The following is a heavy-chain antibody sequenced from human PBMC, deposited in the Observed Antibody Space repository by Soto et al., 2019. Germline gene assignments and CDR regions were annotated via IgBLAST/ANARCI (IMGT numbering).Heavy chain of an antibody. Sequence: PGGSLRLSCAASGFTFDDYAMHWVRQAPGKGLEWVSGISWNSGSIGYADSVKGRFTISRDNAKNSLYLQMNSLRAEDTALYYCAKDINEFSSGRDYGMDVWGQGTTVTVSS. CDR2: ISWNSGSI. CDR1: GFTFDDYA. CDR3: AKDINEFSSGRDYGMDV. V-gene: IGHV3-9*01. D-gene: IGHD6-25*01. J-gene: IGHJ6*02.